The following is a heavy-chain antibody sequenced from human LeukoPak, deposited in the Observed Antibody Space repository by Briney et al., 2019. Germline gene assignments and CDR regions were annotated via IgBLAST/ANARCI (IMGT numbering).Heavy chain of an antibody. V-gene: IGHV1-18*04. J-gene: IGHJ4*02. CDR2: ISVYNGNT. CDR1: GYTFTSYG. CDR3: ARGDIVVETPPTN. D-gene: IGHD2-2*01. Sequence: SVKLSCKASGYTFTSYGISWVRQPPGQGLEWMGCISVYNGNTNYAQKLQGRVTNTTDTSTRTAYMELRSLRSEDTAVYYRARGDIVVETPPTNWGQGTLVTVSS.